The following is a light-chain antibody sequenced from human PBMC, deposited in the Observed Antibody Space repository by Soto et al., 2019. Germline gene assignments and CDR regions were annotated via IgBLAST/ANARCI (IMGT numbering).Light chain of an antibody. Sequence: DIQMTQSPSTLSASVGDRVTITCRASQTISTLLAWYQQRPGKAPNLLIYKASSLEGGVPSRFRGSGSGTEFTLTISSLQPDDFATYFGQQYSTYPWTFGQGTKVDIK. CDR2: KAS. CDR1: QTISTL. V-gene: IGKV1-5*03. CDR3: QQYSTYPWT. J-gene: IGKJ1*01.